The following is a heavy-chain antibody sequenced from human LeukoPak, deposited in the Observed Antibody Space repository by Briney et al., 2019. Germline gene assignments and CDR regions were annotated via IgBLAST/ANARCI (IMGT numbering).Heavy chain of an antibody. Sequence: SETLSLTCTVSGYSINSGYYWVWIRPPPGKGLEWIGIIYRTGSTNYNPSLKSRVTISVDTSKNQFSLKVRSVTAADTAVYYCARGDCSSTICYSPMDVWGKGTTVTVSS. V-gene: IGHV4-38-2*02. J-gene: IGHJ6*03. CDR3: ARGDCSSTICYSPMDV. CDR1: GYSINSGYY. D-gene: IGHD2-2*01. CDR2: IYRTGST.